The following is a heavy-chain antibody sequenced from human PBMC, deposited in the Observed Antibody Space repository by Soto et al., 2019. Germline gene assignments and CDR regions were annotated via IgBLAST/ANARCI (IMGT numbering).Heavy chain of an antibody. CDR1: GYTFTDYS. D-gene: IGHD3-10*01. V-gene: IGHV1-3*01. CDR2: INPASGKT. J-gene: IGHJ4*01. Sequence: ASVKVSCKASGYTFTDYSLQWVRQAPGQRLEWMGWINPASGKTKYSQKFQGRVTITRDTSASTAYMELSSLTSEDTALYYCARDLCLGESFRYYFDYWAQGTLVTVSS. CDR3: ARDLCLGESFRYYFDY.